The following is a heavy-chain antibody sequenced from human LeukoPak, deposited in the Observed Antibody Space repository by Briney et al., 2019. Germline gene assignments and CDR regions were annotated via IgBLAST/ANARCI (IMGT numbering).Heavy chain of an antibody. J-gene: IGHJ6*02. Sequence: SETLSLTCTVSGGSISSSSYYWSWIRQPPGKGLEWIGYIYYSGSTNYNPSLKSRVTISVDTSKNQFSLKLSSVTAADTAVYYCAGGSWGGYGMDVWGQGTTVTVSS. CDR3: AGGSWGGYGMDV. CDR1: GGSISSSSYY. V-gene: IGHV4-61*01. CDR2: IYYSGST. D-gene: IGHD2-15*01.